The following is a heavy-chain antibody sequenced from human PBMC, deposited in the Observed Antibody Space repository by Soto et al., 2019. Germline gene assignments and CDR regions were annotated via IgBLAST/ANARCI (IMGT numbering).Heavy chain of an antibody. D-gene: IGHD6-25*01. V-gene: IGHV4-4*02. J-gene: IGHJ4*02. CDR1: VGSITSNW. CDR3: ARQIAGATTRGFDY. CDR2: IYRTGAT. Sequence: QVQLQESGPGLLKPSGTLSLTCAVSVGSITSNWWSWVRQPPGKGLEWIGEIYRTGATNYNPSLESRVTMSLDKSQHRFSLNLNSVTAADTAIYYCARQIAGATTRGFDYWGRGTRVTVSS.